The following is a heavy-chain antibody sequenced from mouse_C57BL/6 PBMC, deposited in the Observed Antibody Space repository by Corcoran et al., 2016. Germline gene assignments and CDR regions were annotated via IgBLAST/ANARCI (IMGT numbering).Heavy chain of an antibody. D-gene: IGHD1-1*01. Sequence: QIQLVQSGPELKKPGETVKISCKASGYTFTTYGMSWVKQAPGKGLKWMGWINTYSGVPTYADDFKGRFAFSLETSASTAYLQINNLKNEDTATYFCAREGGYYGSSPLLYFDYWGQGTTLTVSS. CDR1: GYTFTTYG. J-gene: IGHJ2*01. CDR2: INTYSGVP. CDR3: AREGGYYGSSPLLYFDY. V-gene: IGHV9-3*01.